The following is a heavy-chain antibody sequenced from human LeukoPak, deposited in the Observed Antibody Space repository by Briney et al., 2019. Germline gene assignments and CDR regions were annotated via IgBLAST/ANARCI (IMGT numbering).Heavy chain of an antibody. D-gene: IGHD3-10*01. CDR1: GGSISSGDYY. Sequence: SQTLSLTCTVSGGSISSGDYYWSWIRQPPGTGLEWIGYIYYSGSTYYNPSLKSRVTISVDTSKNQFSLKLSSVTAADTAVYYCARSMVRGANWFDPWGQGTLVTVSS. CDR3: ARSMVRGANWFDP. V-gene: IGHV4-30-4*01. CDR2: IYYSGST. J-gene: IGHJ5*02.